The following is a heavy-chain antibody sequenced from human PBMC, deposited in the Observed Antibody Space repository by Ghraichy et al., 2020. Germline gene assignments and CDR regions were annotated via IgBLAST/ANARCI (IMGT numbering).Heavy chain of an antibody. CDR1: GYTFTSYY. CDR3: ARVLRGGIAVAGTYYYYGMDV. J-gene: IGHJ6*02. Sequence: SVKVSCKASGYTFTSYYMHWVRQAPGQGLEWMGIINPSGGSTSYAQKFQGRVTMTRDTSTSTVYMELSSLRSEDTVVYYCARVLRGGIAVAGTYYYYGMDVWGQGTTVTVSS. CDR2: INPSGGST. D-gene: IGHD6-19*01. V-gene: IGHV1-46*03.